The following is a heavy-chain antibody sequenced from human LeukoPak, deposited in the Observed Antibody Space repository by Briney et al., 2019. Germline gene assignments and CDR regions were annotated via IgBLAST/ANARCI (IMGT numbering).Heavy chain of an antibody. Sequence: GASVKVSCKASRYTFTSYDINWVREAAGQGLEWMGWMNPNTGRTGFAQKFQGRLTMTRDTSISTAYMELSSLRSEDTAVYYCARLSQTPDYYSNGGYYYLGYWGQGTPATVSS. CDR3: ARLSQTPDYYSNGGYYYLGY. CDR1: RYTFTSYD. CDR2: MNPNTGRT. D-gene: IGHD3-22*01. V-gene: IGHV1-8*01. J-gene: IGHJ4*02.